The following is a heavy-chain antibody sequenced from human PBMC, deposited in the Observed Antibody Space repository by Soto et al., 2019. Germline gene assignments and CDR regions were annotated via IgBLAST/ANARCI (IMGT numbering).Heavy chain of an antibody. J-gene: IGHJ6*02. CDR3: AREVRRFGESSGYYYYYGMDV. CDR2: IIPIFGTA. CDR1: GGTFSSYA. V-gene: IGHV1-69*01. D-gene: IGHD3-10*01. Sequence: QVQLVQSGAEVQKPGSSVKVSCKASGGTFSSYAISWVRQAPGQGLEWMGGIIPIFGTANYAQKFQGRVTITADESTSTAYMELSSLRSEDTAVYYCAREVRRFGESSGYYYYYGMDVWGQGTTVTVSS.